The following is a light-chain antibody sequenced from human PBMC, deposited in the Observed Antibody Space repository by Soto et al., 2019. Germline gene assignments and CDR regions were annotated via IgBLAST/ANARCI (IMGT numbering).Light chain of an antibody. V-gene: IGKV3D-15*01. CDR3: QQYNNWPLT. J-gene: IGKJ4*01. CDR2: GAS. CDR1: QNVYNK. Sequence: EIVMTQSPATLSVSPGERVACCCLASQNVYNKLAWYQHKPGQAPRLLIYGASTRATGIPARFSGSGSGTEFTLTISSLQSEDFAVYYCQQYNNWPLTFGGGTKVDI.